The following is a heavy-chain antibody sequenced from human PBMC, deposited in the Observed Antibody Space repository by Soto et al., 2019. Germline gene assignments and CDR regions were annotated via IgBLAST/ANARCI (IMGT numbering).Heavy chain of an antibody. CDR2: IIAYNGNT. CDR3: ARDDRVYGDYGVKFDS. Sequence: QVQLVQSGAEVKKPGASVKVSCKASGYTFIDYGFSWVRQAPGKGLEWMGWIIAYNGNTINAQKFQCRLTMTRETSTSTAYRELRSLRTAETAVYYCARDDRVYGDYGVKFDSWGQGTLVTVSS. J-gene: IGHJ4*02. CDR1: GYTFIDYG. D-gene: IGHD4-17*01. V-gene: IGHV1-18*01.